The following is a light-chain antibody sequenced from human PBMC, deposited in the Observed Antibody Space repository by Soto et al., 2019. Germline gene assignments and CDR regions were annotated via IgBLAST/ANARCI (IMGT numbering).Light chain of an antibody. Sequence: DIQMTQSPSTLSASVGDRVTITCRASQRISTWLAWYQQKPGKAPKLLIYDASSLESGVPSRFSGSGSGTEFTLTISSLQPDDFATYYCQPYNTYSQTFGQGTKVEIK. V-gene: IGKV1-5*01. CDR2: DAS. CDR1: QRISTW. CDR3: QPYNTYSQT. J-gene: IGKJ1*01.